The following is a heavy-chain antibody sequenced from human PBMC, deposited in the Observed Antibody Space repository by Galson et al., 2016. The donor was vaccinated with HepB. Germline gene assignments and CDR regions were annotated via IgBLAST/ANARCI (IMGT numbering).Heavy chain of an antibody. Sequence: SLRLSCAASGFTFWSYAMSWVRQAPGKGLEWVSTISSSGASTFYADSVKGRFIVSRDSSTNTSHLEMNNFRAEDTALYFCAGHWGVPPSRGPFDVWGRGTVVTVSS. D-gene: IGHD7-27*01. CDR3: AGHWGVPPSRGPFDV. CDR1: GFTFWSYA. CDR2: ISSSGAST. V-gene: IGHV3-23*01. J-gene: IGHJ3*01.